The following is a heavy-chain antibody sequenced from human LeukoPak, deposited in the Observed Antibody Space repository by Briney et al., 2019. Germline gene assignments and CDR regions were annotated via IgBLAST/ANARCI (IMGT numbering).Heavy chain of an antibody. CDR2: IYYSGST. Sequence: PSETLSLTCTVSGGSISSGDYYFSWIRQPPGKGLEWIGYIYYSGSTYYNPSLKSRVTISIDTSKNQFSLKLSSVTAADTAVYYCAREGPSPPRGRYYFDYWGQGTLVTVSS. CDR1: GGSISSGDYY. V-gene: IGHV4-30-4*01. J-gene: IGHJ4*02. D-gene: IGHD1-14*01. CDR3: AREGPSPPRGRYYFDY.